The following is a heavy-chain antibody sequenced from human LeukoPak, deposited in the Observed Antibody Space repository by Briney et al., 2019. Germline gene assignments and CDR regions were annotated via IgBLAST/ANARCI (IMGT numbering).Heavy chain of an antibody. V-gene: IGHV3-30-3*01. CDR1: GFTFSSYA. D-gene: IGHD4-23*01. CDR2: ISYDGSNK. J-gene: IGHJ4*02. Sequence: GRSLRLSCAASGFTFSSYAMHWVRQAPGKGLEWVAVISYDGSNKYYADSVKGRFTISRDNSKNTLYLQMNSLRAEDTAVYYCTRDWTTVVTHEDYWGQGTLVTVSS. CDR3: TRDWTTVVTHEDY.